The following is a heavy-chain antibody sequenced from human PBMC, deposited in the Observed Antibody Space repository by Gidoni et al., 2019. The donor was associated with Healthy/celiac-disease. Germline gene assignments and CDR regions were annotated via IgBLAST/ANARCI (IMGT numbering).Heavy chain of an antibody. CDR2: INHSGST. Sequence: QVQLQQWGAGLLKPSETLSLTCAVYGGSFSGYYWSWIRQPPGKGLEWIGEINHSGSTNYNPSLKSRVTISVDTSKNQFSLKLSSVTAADTAVYYCARFAPEMATMGGAFDIWGQGTMVTVSS. CDR3: ARFAPEMATMGGAFDI. J-gene: IGHJ3*02. V-gene: IGHV4-34*01. CDR1: GGSFSGYY. D-gene: IGHD5-12*01.